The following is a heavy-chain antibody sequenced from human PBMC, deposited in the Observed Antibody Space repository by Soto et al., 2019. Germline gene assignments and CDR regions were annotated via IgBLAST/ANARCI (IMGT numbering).Heavy chain of an antibody. V-gene: IGHV1-18*01. CDR1: GYTFTSYG. CDR2: ISAYNGNT. D-gene: IGHD1-26*01. J-gene: IGHJ6*02. CDR3: ARDSIGAPSTYYYYYGMDV. Sequence: QVQLVQSGAEVKKPGASVKVSCKASGYTFTSYGISWVRQAPGQGLERMGWISAYNGNTNYAQKLQGRVTMTTDTSTSTAYMELRSVRSDDTAVYYCARDSIGAPSTYYYYYGMDVWGQGTTVTVSS.